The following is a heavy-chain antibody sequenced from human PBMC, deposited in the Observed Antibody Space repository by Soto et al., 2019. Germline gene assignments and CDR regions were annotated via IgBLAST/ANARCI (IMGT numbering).Heavy chain of an antibody. CDR3: ARDRRPLSDYSNYGNDAFDI. Sequence: QVQLQESGPGLVKPSQTLSLTCTVSGGSISSGGYYWSWILQHPGKGLEWIGYIYYSGSTYYNPSLKSRVTISVDTSKNQFSLKLSSVTAADTAVYYCARDRRPLSDYSNYGNDAFDIWGQGTMVTVSS. CDR2: IYYSGST. D-gene: IGHD4-4*01. CDR1: GGSISSGGYY. J-gene: IGHJ3*02. V-gene: IGHV4-31*03.